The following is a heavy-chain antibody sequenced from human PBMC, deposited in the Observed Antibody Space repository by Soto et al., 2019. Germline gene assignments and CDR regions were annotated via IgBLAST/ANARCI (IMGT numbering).Heavy chain of an antibody. V-gene: IGHV4-39*01. J-gene: IGHJ4*02. CDR3: ADVRGVAGIFY. CDR1: GGSISSSSYY. CDR2: IYYSGST. Sequence: QLQLQESGPGLVKPSETLSLTCTVSGGSISSSSYYWGWIRQPPGKGLEWIGSIYYSGSTYYNPSLKSRVTISVDTSKNQFSLKLSSVTAADTAVYYCADVRGVAGIFYWGQGTLVTVSS. D-gene: IGHD6-19*01.